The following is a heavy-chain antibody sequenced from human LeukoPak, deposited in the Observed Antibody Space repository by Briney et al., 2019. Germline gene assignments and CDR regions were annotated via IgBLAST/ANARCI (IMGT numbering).Heavy chain of an antibody. Sequence: PGGSLRLSCAGSGFTFSSYWMSWVRQAPGKGLEWVANIKQDGSEKYYVDSVKGRFTISRDNAKNSLYLQMNSLRAEGTAVYYCARAGSYCSSTSCLDYYYGMDVWGQGTTVTVSS. D-gene: IGHD2-2*01. CDR2: IKQDGSEK. J-gene: IGHJ6*02. CDR1: GFTFSSYW. V-gene: IGHV3-7*01. CDR3: ARAGSYCSSTSCLDYYYGMDV.